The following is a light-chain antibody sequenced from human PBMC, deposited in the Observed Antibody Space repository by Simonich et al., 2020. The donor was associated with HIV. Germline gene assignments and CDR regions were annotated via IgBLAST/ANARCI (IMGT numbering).Light chain of an antibody. CDR1: SRDFGNYNL. V-gene: IGLV2-23*01. J-gene: IGLJ3*02. CDR3: CSYAGSSTWM. CDR2: EGS. Sequence: QSALTQPASGSGSPGKSITISRTGTSRDFGNYNLVSWYQQHPGRAPKLIIYEGSKRPSGVSHRLSGSKTCNTASLTISGLQAEDEADYYCCSYAGSSTWMFGGGTKLTVL.